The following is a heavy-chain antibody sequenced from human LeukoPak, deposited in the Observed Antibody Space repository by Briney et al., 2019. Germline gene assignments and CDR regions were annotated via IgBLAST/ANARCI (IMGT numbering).Heavy chain of an antibody. J-gene: IGHJ4*02. V-gene: IGHV4-30-4*08. CDR2: IYYSGST. Sequence: SETLSLTXTVSGGSISSGDYYWSWIRQPPGTGLEWIGYIYYSGSTYYNPSLKSRVTISVDTSKNQFSLKLSSVTAADTAVYYCARGWYSSSWYVDQFDYWGQGTLVTVSS. D-gene: IGHD6-13*01. CDR1: GGSISSGDYY. CDR3: ARGWYSSSWYVDQFDY.